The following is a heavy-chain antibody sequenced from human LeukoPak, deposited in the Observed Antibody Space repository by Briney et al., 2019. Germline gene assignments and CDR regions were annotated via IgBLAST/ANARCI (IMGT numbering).Heavy chain of an antibody. CDR1: GGSISSGGYS. J-gene: IGHJ4*02. CDR2: IYHSGST. V-gene: IGHV4-30-2*01. Sequence: SQTLSLTCAVSGGSISSGGYSWSWIRQPPGKGLEWIGYIYHSGSTYYNPSHKSRVTISVDRSKNQFSLKLSSVTAADTAVYYCARDLGALDFDYWGQGTLVTVSS. CDR3: ARDLGALDFDY. D-gene: IGHD3-16*01.